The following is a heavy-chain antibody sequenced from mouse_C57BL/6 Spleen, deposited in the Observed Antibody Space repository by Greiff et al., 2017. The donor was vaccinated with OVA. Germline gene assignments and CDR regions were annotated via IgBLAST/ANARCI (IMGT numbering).Heavy chain of an antibody. CDR3: ARGTTVDGIWFAY. CDR2: IDPSDSYT. Sequence: QVQLQQPGAELVKPGASVKLSCKASGYTFTSYWMQWVKQRPGQGLEWIGEIDPSDSYTNYNQKFKGKATLTVDTSSSTAYMQLSSLTSEDSAVYYCARGTTVDGIWFAYWGQGTLVTVSA. D-gene: IGHD1-1*01. CDR1: GYTFTSYW. V-gene: IGHV1-50*01. J-gene: IGHJ3*01.